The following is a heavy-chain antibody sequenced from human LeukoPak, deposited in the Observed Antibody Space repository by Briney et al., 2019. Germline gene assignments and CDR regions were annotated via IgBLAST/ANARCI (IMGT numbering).Heavy chain of an antibody. D-gene: IGHD5-18*01. J-gene: IGHJ4*02. CDR3: AKDRGIQLYNY. V-gene: IGHV3-23*01. Sequence: GGSLRLSCAASGFTFSSYGMSWVRQAPGKGLEWVSSISGGSATIYYADSVKGRFTISRDNYKNTLFLQMNSLRAEDTALYYCAKDRGIQLYNYWGQGTLVTVSS. CDR1: GFTFSSYG. CDR2: ISGGSATI.